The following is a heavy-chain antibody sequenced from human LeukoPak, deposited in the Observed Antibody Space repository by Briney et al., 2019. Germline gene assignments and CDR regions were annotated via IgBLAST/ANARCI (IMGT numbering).Heavy chain of an antibody. Sequence: QPGGSLRLSCAASGFTFSSYAMNWVRQAPGKGLEWVSGMTASGGSTYYADSVKGRFTISRDNAKNPLYLQMNSLRDENTAVYYCARDRAYYYDSSGYYYFDHWGQGTLVTVSS. CDR2: MTASGGST. V-gene: IGHV3-23*01. CDR1: GFTFSSYA. CDR3: ARDRAYYYDSSGYYYFDH. D-gene: IGHD3-22*01. J-gene: IGHJ4*02.